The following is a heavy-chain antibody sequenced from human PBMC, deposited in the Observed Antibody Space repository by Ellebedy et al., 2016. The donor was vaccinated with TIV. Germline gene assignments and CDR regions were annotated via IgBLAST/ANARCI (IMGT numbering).Heavy chain of an antibody. D-gene: IGHD5-18*01. CDR3: ATSKGFDTAFT. CDR1: GGTFSSYA. Sequence: SVKVSCXASGGTFSSYAISWVRQAPGQGLEWMGGIIPIFGTANYAQKFQGRVTITADESTSTAYMELSSLRSEDTAVYYCATSKGFDTAFTWGQGTLVTVSS. CDR2: IIPIFGTA. J-gene: IGHJ5*02. V-gene: IGHV1-69*13.